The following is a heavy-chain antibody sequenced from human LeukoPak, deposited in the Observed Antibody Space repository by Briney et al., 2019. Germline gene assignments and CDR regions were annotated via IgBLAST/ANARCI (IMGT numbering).Heavy chain of an antibody. CDR2: ISAYNGNT. CDR1: GYTFTSYG. CDR3: ARDGGITFGGVIVTANWFDP. V-gene: IGHV1-18*01. D-gene: IGHD3-16*02. J-gene: IGHJ5*02. Sequence: ASVNVSCKASGYTFTSYGISWVRQAPGQGLEWMGWISAYNGNTNYAQKLQGRVTMTTDTSTSTAYMELRSLRSDDTAVYYCARDGGITFGGVIVTANWFDPWGQGTLVTVSS.